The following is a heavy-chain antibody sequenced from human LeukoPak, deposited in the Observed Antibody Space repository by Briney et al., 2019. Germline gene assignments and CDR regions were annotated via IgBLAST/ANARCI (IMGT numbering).Heavy chain of an antibody. CDR1: GGTFSSYA. V-gene: IGHV1-69*04. CDR2: IIPILGIA. CDR3: ARDSEPPLAAVAGNDY. D-gene: IGHD6-19*01. J-gene: IGHJ4*02. Sequence: GAPVKVSCKASGGTFSSYAISWVRQAPGQGLEWMGRIIPILGIANYAQKFQGRVTITADKSTSTAYMELSSLRSEDTAVYYCARDSEPPLAAVAGNDYWGQGTLVTVSS.